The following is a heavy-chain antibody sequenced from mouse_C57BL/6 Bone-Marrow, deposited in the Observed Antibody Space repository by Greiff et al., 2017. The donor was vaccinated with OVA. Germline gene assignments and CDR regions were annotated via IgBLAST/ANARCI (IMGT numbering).Heavy chain of an antibody. J-gene: IGHJ3*01. CDR3: ARHDLYYYGSSYGGFAY. D-gene: IGHD1-1*01. Sequence: QVQLQQSGAELVKPGASVKLSCKASGYTFTEYTIHWVKQRPGQGLEWIGWFYPGSGSIKYNEKFKDKATLTADKSSSTVYMELSRLTSEDSAVYFCARHDLYYYGSSYGGFAYWGQGTLVTVSA. CDR2: FYPGSGSI. CDR1: GYTFTEYT. V-gene: IGHV1-62-2*01.